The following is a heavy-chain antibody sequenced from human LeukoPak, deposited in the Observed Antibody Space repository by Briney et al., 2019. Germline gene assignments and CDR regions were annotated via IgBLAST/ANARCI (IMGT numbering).Heavy chain of an antibody. CDR2: IRESSGDT. J-gene: IGHJ4*02. Sequence: GGSLRLSCAASGFTVINYAMNWVRQAPGKGLEWVSTIRESSGDTYYEDSVKGRFTIYRDISKNTVYLQMNSPRVEDTAVYFCAKRPISGDDKSFDYWGQGLLVTVSS. CDR3: AKRPISGDDKSFDY. V-gene: IGHV3-23*01. D-gene: IGHD2-21*01. CDR1: GFTVINYA.